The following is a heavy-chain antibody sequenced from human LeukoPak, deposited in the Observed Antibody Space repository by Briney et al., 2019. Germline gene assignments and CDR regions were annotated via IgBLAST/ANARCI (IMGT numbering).Heavy chain of an antibody. D-gene: IGHD1-26*01. CDR3: ARRQGGSYDY. CDR2: ISSNGGST. J-gene: IGHJ4*02. CDR1: GFTFSSYA. Sequence: GGSLRLSCAASGFTFSSYAMHWVRQAPGKGLEYVSAISSNGGSTYYVNSVKGRFTISRDDSKNTLYLQMGSLRAEDMAVYYCARRQGGSYDYWGQGTLVTVSS. V-gene: IGHV3-64*01.